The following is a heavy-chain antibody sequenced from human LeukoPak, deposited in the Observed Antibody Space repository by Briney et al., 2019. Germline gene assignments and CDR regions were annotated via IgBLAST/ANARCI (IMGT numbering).Heavy chain of an antibody. J-gene: IGHJ4*02. CDR2: ISGSGGST. D-gene: IGHD3-3*01. Sequence: PGGSLRLSCAASGFTFSSYGMHWVRQAPGKGLEWVSAISGSGGSTYYADSVKGRFTISRDNSKNTLYLQMNSLRAEDTAVYYCTNGDDYDFWSGYSMDWGQGTLVTVSS. CDR1: GFTFSSYG. V-gene: IGHV3-23*01. CDR3: TNGDDYDFWSGYSMD.